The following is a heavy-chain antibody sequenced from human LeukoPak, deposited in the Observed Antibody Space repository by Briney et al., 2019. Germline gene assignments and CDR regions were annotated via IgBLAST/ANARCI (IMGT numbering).Heavy chain of an antibody. V-gene: IGHV1-46*01. J-gene: IGHJ4*02. CDR2: INPSGGST. CDR3: ATARREVVPAAIVVRGVYYFDY. CDR1: GYTFTSYY. D-gene: IGHD2-2*01. Sequence: ASVKVSCKASGYTFTSYYMHWVRQAPGQGLEWMGIINPSGGSTSYAQKFQGRVTITTDESTSTAYMELSSLRSEDTAVYYCATARREVVPAAIVVRGVYYFDYWGQGTLVTVSS.